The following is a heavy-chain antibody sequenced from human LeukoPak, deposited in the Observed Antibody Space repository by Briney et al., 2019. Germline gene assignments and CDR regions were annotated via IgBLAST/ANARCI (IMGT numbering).Heavy chain of an antibody. Sequence: PSETLSLTCTVSGGSICGSISSYYWNWIRQPPGKGLEWIGYIYYSGSTYYNPSLKSRVTISVDTSKNQFSLKLSSVTAADTAVYYCARGMPIAAAGFFPYNYYYYMDVWGKGTTVTVSS. CDR2: IYYSGST. CDR3: ARGMPIAAAGFFPYNYYYYMDV. V-gene: IGHV4-61*05. J-gene: IGHJ6*03. CDR1: GGSICGSISSYY. D-gene: IGHD6-13*01.